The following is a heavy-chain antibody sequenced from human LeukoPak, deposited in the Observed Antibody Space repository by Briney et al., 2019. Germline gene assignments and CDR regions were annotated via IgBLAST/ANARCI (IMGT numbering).Heavy chain of an antibody. CDR2: IYSGGST. V-gene: IGHV3-66*01. D-gene: IGHD7-27*01. CDR3: ARDPGGNWGY. CDR1: GFTVSSNY. Sequence: AGGSLRLSCAASGFTVSSNYMSWVSQAPGKGLEWVSVIYSGGSTYYADSVKGRFTISRDNSKNTLYLQMNSLRAEDTAVYYCARDPGGNWGYWGQGTLVTVYS. J-gene: IGHJ4*02.